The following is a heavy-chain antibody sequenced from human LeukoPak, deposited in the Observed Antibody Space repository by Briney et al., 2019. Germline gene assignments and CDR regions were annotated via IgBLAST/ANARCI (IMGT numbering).Heavy chain of an antibody. Sequence: PGGSLRLSCAASGFTFSSYGMHWVRQAPGKGLEWVAFIRYDGSNKYYADSVKGRFTISRDNSKNTLYLQMNSLRAEDTAVYYCAKDGYYDIRQDYFDYWGQGTLVTVSS. V-gene: IGHV3-30*02. D-gene: IGHD3-9*01. J-gene: IGHJ4*02. CDR1: GFTFSSYG. CDR2: IRYDGSNK. CDR3: AKDGYYDIRQDYFDY.